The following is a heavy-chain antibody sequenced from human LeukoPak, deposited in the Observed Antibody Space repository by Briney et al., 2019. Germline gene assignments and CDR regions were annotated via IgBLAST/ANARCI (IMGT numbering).Heavy chain of an antibody. Sequence: PSETLSLTCAVSGGSISSSNWWSWVRQPPGKGLEWIGEIYHSGSTNYNPSLKSRVTISVDKSKNQFSLKLSSVTAADTAVYYCARVYCSSTSCRYPDWFDPWGQGTLVTVSS. CDR3: ARVYCSSTSCRYPDWFDP. D-gene: IGHD2-2*01. J-gene: IGHJ5*02. V-gene: IGHV4-4*02. CDR1: GGSISSSNW. CDR2: IYHSGST.